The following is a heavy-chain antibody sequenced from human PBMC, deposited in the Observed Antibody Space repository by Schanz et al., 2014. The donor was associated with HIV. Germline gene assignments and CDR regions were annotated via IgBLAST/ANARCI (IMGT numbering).Heavy chain of an antibody. D-gene: IGHD4-17*01. CDR1: GGSISSYY. Sequence: QVQLQESGPGLVKPSETLSLTCTVSGGSISSYYWSWIRQPPGKGLEWIGEINHSGNTYKKPSLKSRVPFSVDTSKNQFPLTLTSVTAADTAVYFCGRGTRYERDYVGPRSDGMDVWGQGTTVIVSS. CDR2: INHSGNT. V-gene: IGHV4-59*04. CDR3: GRGTRYERDYVGPRSDGMDV. J-gene: IGHJ6*02.